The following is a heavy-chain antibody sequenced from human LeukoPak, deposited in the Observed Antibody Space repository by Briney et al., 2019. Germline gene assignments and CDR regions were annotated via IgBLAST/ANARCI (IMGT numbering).Heavy chain of an antibody. Sequence: PGGSLRLSCAASGFTFSSYGMHWVRQAPGKGLEWVAFIRYDGSNKYYADSVKGRFTISRDNSKNTLYLQMNSLRAEDTAVYYCARDLGPKGYYYGMDVWGQGTTVTVSS. D-gene: IGHD3-16*01. CDR2: IRYDGSNK. V-gene: IGHV3-30*02. CDR1: GFTFSSYG. J-gene: IGHJ6*02. CDR3: ARDLGPKGYYYGMDV.